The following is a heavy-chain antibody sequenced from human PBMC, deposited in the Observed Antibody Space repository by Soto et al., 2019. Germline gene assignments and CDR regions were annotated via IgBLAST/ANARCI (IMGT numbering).Heavy chain of an antibody. CDR3: ARSVEGHFDY. V-gene: IGHV3-48*02. Sequence: EVQLVESGGGLVQPGGSLRLSCAASGFPFSIYSMNWVRQAPGKGLEWSSYITSDTNTIKYADSVKGRFTSSRDNAKNLVYLQMTSLRDEDTAVYFCARSVEGHFDYWGQGTVVTVSS. CDR1: GFPFSIYS. J-gene: IGHJ4*02. CDR2: ITSDTNTI. D-gene: IGHD6-19*01.